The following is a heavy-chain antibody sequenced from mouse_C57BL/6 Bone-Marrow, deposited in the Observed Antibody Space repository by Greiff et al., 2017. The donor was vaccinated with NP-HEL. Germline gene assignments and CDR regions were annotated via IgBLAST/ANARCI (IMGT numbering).Heavy chain of an antibody. CDR3: AIKGAY. CDR1: GYAFSSYW. CDR2: IYPGDGDT. V-gene: IGHV1-80*01. J-gene: IGHJ3*01. Sequence: VQVVESGAELVKPGASVKLSCKASGYAFSSYWMNWVKQRPGKGLEWIGQIYPGDGDTNYNGKFKGKATLTADKSSSTAYMQLSSLTSEDSALYFCAIKGAYWGQGTLVTVSA.